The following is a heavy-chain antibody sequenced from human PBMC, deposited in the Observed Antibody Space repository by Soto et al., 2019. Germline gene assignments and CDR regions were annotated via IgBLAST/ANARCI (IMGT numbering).Heavy chain of an antibody. J-gene: IGHJ4*02. CDR1: GFTFSSYG. CDR3: AKEGRYSSSRGYFDY. CDR2: ISGSGGST. D-gene: IGHD6-13*01. Sequence: EVQLLESGGGLVQPGGSLRLSCAASGFTFSSYGMSWVRQAPGKGLEWVSGISGSGGSTYYADSVKGRFTISRDNPKNTLYLPMNSLRAEDTAVDYCAKEGRYSSSRGYFDYWGQGTLVTVSS. V-gene: IGHV3-23*01.